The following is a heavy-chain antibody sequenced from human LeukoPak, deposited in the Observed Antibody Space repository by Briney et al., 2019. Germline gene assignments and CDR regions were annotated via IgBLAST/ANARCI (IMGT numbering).Heavy chain of an antibody. Sequence: GGSLRLSCAASGFTFSSYSMNWVRQAPGKGLEWVSSISSSSSYIYYADSVKGRFTISRDNAKNSLYLQMNSLRAEDTALYYCARVSPFFMVATINWYFDLWGRGTLVTVSS. V-gene: IGHV3-21*04. J-gene: IGHJ2*01. CDR1: GFTFSSYS. D-gene: IGHD5-24*01. CDR2: ISSSSSYI. CDR3: ARVSPFFMVATINWYFDL.